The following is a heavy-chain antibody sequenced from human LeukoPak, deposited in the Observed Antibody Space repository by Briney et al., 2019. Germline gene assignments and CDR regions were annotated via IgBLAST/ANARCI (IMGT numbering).Heavy chain of an antibody. V-gene: IGHV3-66*01. CDR1: KFTFSIYW. Sequence: PGGSLRLSCAASKFTFSIYWMSWVRQAPGKGLEWVSVIYSGGSTYYADSVKGRFTISRDNSKNTLYLQMNSLRAEDTAVYYCARDRYSGYDYYYYYYMDVWGKGTTVTVSS. J-gene: IGHJ6*03. D-gene: IGHD5-12*01. CDR2: IYSGGST. CDR3: ARDRYSGYDYYYYYYMDV.